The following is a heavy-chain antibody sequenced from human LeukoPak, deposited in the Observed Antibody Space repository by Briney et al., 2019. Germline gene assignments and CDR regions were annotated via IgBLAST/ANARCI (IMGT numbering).Heavy chain of an antibody. Sequence: GGSLRLSCAPSGFTFSSYGTHWVRQAPGKGLEWVAFIRYDGSNKYYADSVKGRFTISRDNSKNTLYLQMNSLRAEDTAVYYCAILGAVVPAAMDWFDPWGQGTLVTVSS. D-gene: IGHD2-2*01. V-gene: IGHV3-30*02. J-gene: IGHJ5*02. CDR2: IRYDGSNK. CDR1: GFTFSSYG. CDR3: AILGAVVPAAMDWFDP.